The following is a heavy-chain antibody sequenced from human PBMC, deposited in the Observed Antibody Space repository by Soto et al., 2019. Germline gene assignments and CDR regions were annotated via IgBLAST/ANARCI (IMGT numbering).Heavy chain of an antibody. CDR1: GGSSSINY. J-gene: IGHJ4*02. Sequence: LXLTCTVSGGSSSINYWTWIRQPPGKGLEWIGYFYNSGSTNYNPSLKSRVTISEDTSKSQFSLKVNSMTAADTAVYYCARYRREAVAGYTLDNWGQGILVTVSS. CDR3: ARYRREAVAGYTLDN. CDR2: FYNSGST. V-gene: IGHV4-59*01. D-gene: IGHD6-13*01.